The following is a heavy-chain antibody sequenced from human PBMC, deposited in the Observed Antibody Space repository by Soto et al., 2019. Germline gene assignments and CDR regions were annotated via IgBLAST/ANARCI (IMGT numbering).Heavy chain of an antibody. CDR1: VYTFTNLG. CDR2: ISAYNGNT. V-gene: IGHV1-18*01. D-gene: IGHD3-16*01. J-gene: IGHJ4*02. Sequence: QVQLVQSGAEVKKPGASVKVSCKASVYTFTNLGISWVRQAPGQGLEWMGWISAYNGNTNYAQKFQGRVTQTTDTATSTAYMEVRSLRFDDTAVYYCARGGTPIDYGGQGTLVTVSS. CDR3: ARGGTPIDY.